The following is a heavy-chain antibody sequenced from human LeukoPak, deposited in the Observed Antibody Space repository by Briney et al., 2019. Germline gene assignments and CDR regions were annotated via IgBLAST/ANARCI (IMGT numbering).Heavy chain of an antibody. V-gene: IGHV4-4*07. CDR2: IYTSGST. J-gene: IGHJ2*01. Sequence: SETVALTCSVSGESVSIYYWSWIRQPAGKGLEWIGRIYTSGSTNYNPSLKSRVTMSVDTSKNQFSLKLSSVTAADTAVCYCARSYYYDSSGYPARYFDLWGRGTLVTVSS. D-gene: IGHD3-22*01. CDR1: GESVSIYY. CDR3: ARSYYYDSSGYPARYFDL.